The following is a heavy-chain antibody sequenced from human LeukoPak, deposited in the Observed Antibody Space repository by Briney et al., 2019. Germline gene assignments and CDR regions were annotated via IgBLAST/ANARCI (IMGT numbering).Heavy chain of an antibody. D-gene: IGHD5-12*01. CDR2: IRYDGSNK. J-gene: IGHJ4*02. Sequence: GGSLRLSCAASGFTFSSYGMHWVRQAPGKGLEWVAFIRYDGSNKYYADSVKGRFTISRDNSKNTLYLQMNSLRAEDTAVYYCAKTDLYSGYGTFDYWGQGTLVTVSS. CDR1: GFTFSSYG. V-gene: IGHV3-30*02. CDR3: AKTDLYSGYGTFDY.